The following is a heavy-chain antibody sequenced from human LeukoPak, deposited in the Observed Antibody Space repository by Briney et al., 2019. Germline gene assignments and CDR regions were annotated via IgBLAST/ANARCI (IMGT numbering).Heavy chain of an antibody. J-gene: IGHJ3*02. Sequence: GRSLRLSCAASGFTFSSYGMHWVRQAPGKGLEWVAVIWYDGSNKYYADSVKGRFTISRDNSKNTLYLQMNSLRAEDTAVYHCARDSSRYCSSTSCYGAFDIWGQGTMVTVSS. CDR2: IWYDGSNK. CDR3: ARDSSRYCSSTSCYGAFDI. CDR1: GFTFSSYG. V-gene: IGHV3-33*01. D-gene: IGHD2-2*01.